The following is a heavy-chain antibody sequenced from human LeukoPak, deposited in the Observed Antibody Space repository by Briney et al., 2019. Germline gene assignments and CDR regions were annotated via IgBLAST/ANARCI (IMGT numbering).Heavy chain of an antibody. CDR2: IYHDGST. J-gene: IGHJ5*02. Sequence: SETLSLTCAVSGGSLSSSSYYWAWIRQPPGKGLEWIGSIYHDGSTYSNPSLEGRVTISVDTSKNQFSLKLTSVTAADTAMYHCARRAQVGEPAAWGQGTLVTVSS. CDR1: GGSLSSSSYY. CDR3: ARRAQVGEPAA. D-gene: IGHD2-15*01. V-gene: IGHV4-39*01.